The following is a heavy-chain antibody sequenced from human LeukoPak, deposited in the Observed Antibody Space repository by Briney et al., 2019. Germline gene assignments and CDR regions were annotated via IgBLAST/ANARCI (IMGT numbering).Heavy chain of an antibody. CDR1: GFTVSSNY. V-gene: IGHV3-66*02. CDR3: ARDAGLGGGPYFDY. J-gene: IGHJ4*02. CDR2: IYSGGST. D-gene: IGHD1-26*01. Sequence: GGSLRLSCAASGFTVSSNYMSWVRQAPGKGLEWVSVIYSGGSTYYADSVKGRFTISRDNSKNTLYLQMNSLRAEDTAVYYCARDAGLGGGPYFDYWGQGTLVTASS.